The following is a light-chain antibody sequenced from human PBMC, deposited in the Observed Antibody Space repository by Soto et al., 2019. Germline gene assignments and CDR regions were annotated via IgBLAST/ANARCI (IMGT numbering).Light chain of an antibody. CDR2: DAS. J-gene: IGKJ1*01. CDR1: QVFGSS. CDR3: QQYSDWPLT. Sequence: EIVLTQFPATLSVSPGERATFSCRASQVFGSSLAWYQQKPGQAPRLLIYDASTRATGIPARFSGSGSGTEFSLTISSLQSEDSAVYYCQQYSDWPLTFGQGTKVDI. V-gene: IGKV3-15*01.